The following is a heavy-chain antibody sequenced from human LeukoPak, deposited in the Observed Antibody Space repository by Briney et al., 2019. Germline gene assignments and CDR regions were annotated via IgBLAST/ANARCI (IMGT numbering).Heavy chain of an antibody. J-gene: IGHJ4*02. CDR3: ARATNPNYDFWSGYTFFDY. V-gene: IGHV1-69*13. Sequence: ASVKVSCKASGGTFSSYAISWVRQAPGQGLEWMGGIIPIFGTANYAQKFQGRVTITADESTSTAYMELSSLRSEDTAVYYCARATNPNYDFWSGYTFFDYWGQGTLVTVSS. CDR1: GGTFSSYA. D-gene: IGHD3-3*01. CDR2: IIPIFGTA.